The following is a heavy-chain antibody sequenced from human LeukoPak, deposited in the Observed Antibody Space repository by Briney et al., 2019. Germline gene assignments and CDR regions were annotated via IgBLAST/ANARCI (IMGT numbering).Heavy chain of an antibody. CDR2: ISSDGGTK. CDR3: AKEYDSGGYGAYFDY. V-gene: IGHV3-30*18. D-gene: IGHD3-10*01. J-gene: IGHJ4*02. CDR1: KFTFSNYG. Sequence: GGSLRLSCTASKFTFSNYGMQWVRQAPGKGREGVAVISSDGGTKYYTDSVKGRFTLSRDNSRNTLDLQMNSLGPEDTAVYYCAKEYDSGGYGAYFDYWGQGTLVTVSS.